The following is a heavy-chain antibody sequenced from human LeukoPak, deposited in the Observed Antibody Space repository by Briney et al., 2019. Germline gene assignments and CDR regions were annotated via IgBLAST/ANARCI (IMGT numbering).Heavy chain of an antibody. J-gene: IGHJ4*02. CDR1: GYSFTSYW. CDR3: ARRIWYTDSWRAFDF. D-gene: IGHD2-8*01. Sequence: GESLKISCKGSGYSFTSYWIAWLRQMPGKGLEWMGIIYPGDSDTRYSPSFQGQVTISADKSISTAYLQWSSLKASDTAMDYCARRIWYTDSWRAFDFWGQGTQITVSS. CDR2: IYPGDSDT. V-gene: IGHV5-51*01.